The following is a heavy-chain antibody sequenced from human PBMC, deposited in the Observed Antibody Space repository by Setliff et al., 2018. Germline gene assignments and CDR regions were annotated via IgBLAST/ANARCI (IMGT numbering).Heavy chain of an antibody. CDR2: IHYSGST. D-gene: IGHD3-22*01. Sequence: PSETLSLTCTVSDASIGGSGYYWGWIRQPPGKGPEWIGNIHYSGSTHYNPSLKSRVTISVDTSKNQFSLKLSSVTAADTAVYYCARGKERITMIVVVTSGAFDIWGQGTMVTVSS. V-gene: IGHV4-39*07. J-gene: IGHJ3*02. CDR3: ARGKERITMIVVVTSGAFDI. CDR1: DASIGGSGYY.